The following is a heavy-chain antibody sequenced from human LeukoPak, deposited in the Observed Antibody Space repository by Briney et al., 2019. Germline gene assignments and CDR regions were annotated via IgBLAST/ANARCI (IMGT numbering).Heavy chain of an antibody. CDR1: GGSISSYY. Sequence: PSETLSLTRTVSGGSISSYYWSWIRQPPGQGLEWIGYIYYSGNTIYNPSLNSRVTISIDTSKNQFSLKLSSVAAADTAVYYCARHGSSWTFDYRGQGTLVTVSS. D-gene: IGHD6-13*01. J-gene: IGHJ4*02. CDR3: ARHGSSWTFDY. V-gene: IGHV4-59*08. CDR2: IYYSGNT.